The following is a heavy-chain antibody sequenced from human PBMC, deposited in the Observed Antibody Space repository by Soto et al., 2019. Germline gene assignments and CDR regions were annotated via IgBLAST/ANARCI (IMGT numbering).Heavy chain of an antibody. V-gene: IGHV1-69*13. Sequence: SVKVSCKASGGTFSSYAISWVRQAPGQGLEWMGGIIPIFGTANYAQKFQGRVTITADESTSTAYMELRSLRSDDTAVYYCARDVGYCISTSCRTHGMDVWGQGTTVTVSS. CDR1: GGTFSSYA. J-gene: IGHJ6*02. CDR2: IIPIFGTA. D-gene: IGHD2-2*01. CDR3: ARDVGYCISTSCRTHGMDV.